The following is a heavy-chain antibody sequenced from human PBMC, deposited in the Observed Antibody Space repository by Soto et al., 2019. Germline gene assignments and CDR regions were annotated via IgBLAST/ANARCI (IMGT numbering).Heavy chain of an antibody. J-gene: IGHJ4*02. CDR1: GGSFSGYY. D-gene: IGHD6-13*01. Sequence: SETLSLTCAVYGGSFSGYYWSWIRQPPGKGLEWIGEINHSGSTNYNPSLKSRVTISVDTSKNQFSLKLSSVTAADTAVYYCARARIAAAGPNFDYWGQGTLVTVS. CDR3: ARARIAAAGPNFDY. V-gene: IGHV4-34*01. CDR2: INHSGST.